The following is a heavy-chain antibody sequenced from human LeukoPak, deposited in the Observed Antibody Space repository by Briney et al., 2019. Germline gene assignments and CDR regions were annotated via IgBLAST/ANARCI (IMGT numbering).Heavy chain of an antibody. CDR1: GFTFSSYA. Sequence: PGGSLRLSCAASGFTFSSYAMSWVRQAPGKGLEWVSTISGSGGSTNHADSVKGRFTISRDDSKNTLYLQMNSLRAEDTAVYYCFLSSWYSTDYWGQGTLVTVSS. CDR2: ISGSGGST. CDR3: FLSSWYSTDY. J-gene: IGHJ4*02. D-gene: IGHD6-13*01. V-gene: IGHV3-23*01.